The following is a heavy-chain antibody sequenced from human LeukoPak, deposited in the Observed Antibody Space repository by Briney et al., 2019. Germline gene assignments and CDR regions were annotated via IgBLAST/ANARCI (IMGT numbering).Heavy chain of an antibody. Sequence: SETLSLTCTVSGDSISHFYWNWIRQPPGKGLEWIGNFFNSGSTNYNPSLKSRVTISGDTSKNQFSLTLSSVTAADTAVHYCARSVVGATTTPYFLDYWGQGTLVTVSS. D-gene: IGHD1-26*01. CDR2: FFNSGST. V-gene: IGHV4-59*12. CDR3: ARSVVGATTTPYFLDY. J-gene: IGHJ4*02. CDR1: GDSISHFY.